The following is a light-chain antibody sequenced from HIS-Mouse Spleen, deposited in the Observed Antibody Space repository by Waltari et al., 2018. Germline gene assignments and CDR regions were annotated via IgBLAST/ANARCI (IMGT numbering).Light chain of an antibody. J-gene: IGLJ2*01. V-gene: IGLV2-18*01. Sequence: QSALTQPPSVSGSPGQSVTISCTGTSSDVGSYNRVSWYQQPPAAAPQRMRYEVSNRPEGVPDRLSGSESGHTASLTISGLQAEDEADYYCSLYTSSITLVFGGGTKLTVL. CDR3: SLYTSSITLV. CDR1: SSDVGSYNR. CDR2: EVS.